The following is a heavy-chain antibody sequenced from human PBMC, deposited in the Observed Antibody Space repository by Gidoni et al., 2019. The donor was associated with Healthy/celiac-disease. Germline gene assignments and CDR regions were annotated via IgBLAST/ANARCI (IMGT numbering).Heavy chain of an antibody. CDR1: GGSFSGYY. Sequence: QVQLQQWGAGLLKPSETLSLTCAVYGGSFSGYYWSWIRQPPGKGLEWIGEINHRGSTNYNPSLKSRVTISVDTSKNQFSLKLSSVTAADTAVYYCARGRDIAVVVAATLDYWGQGTLVTVSS. D-gene: IGHD2-15*01. J-gene: IGHJ4*02. CDR2: INHRGST. V-gene: IGHV4-34*01. CDR3: ARGRDIAVVVAATLDY.